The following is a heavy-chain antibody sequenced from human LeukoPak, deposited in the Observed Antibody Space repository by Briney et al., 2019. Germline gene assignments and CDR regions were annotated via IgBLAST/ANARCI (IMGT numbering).Heavy chain of an antibody. Sequence: SETLSLTCTVSGGSISSSSYYWGWIRQPPGNGLGWIGSIYYGGSTYYNPSLKSRVTISVDTSKNQFSLKLSAVTAADTAVYYYARAGGPYSSSFTNWFDPWGQGTLVTVSS. D-gene: IGHD6-13*01. CDR2: IYYGGST. J-gene: IGHJ5*02. CDR1: GGSISSSSYY. V-gene: IGHV4-39*07. CDR3: ARAGGPYSSSFTNWFDP.